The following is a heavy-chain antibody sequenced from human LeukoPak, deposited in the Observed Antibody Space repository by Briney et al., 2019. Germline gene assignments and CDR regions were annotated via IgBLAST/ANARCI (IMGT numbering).Heavy chain of an antibody. CDR2: ISSSSSTI. D-gene: IGHD2-15*01. V-gene: IGHV3-48*02. Sequence: GGSLRLSCAASGFTFSSYSMNWVRQAPGKGLEWVSCISSSSSTIYYADSVKGRFTTSRDNAKNSLYLQMNSLRDEDTAVYYCARDGYCSGGSCYRYFDYWGQGTLVTVSS. J-gene: IGHJ4*02. CDR1: GFTFSSYS. CDR3: ARDGYCSGGSCYRYFDY.